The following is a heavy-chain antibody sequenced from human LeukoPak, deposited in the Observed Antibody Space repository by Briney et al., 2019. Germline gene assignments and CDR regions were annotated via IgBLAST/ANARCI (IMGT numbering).Heavy chain of an antibody. V-gene: IGHV3-21*01. Sequence: GGSLRLSCAASGFTFGSYGMNWVRQAPGKGLEWVSSISSSSSYIYYADSVKGRFTISRDNAKNSLYLQMNSLRAEDTAVYYCARIGGSYGHGDSYNIWGQGTMVTVSS. CDR3: ARIGGSYGHGDSYNI. CDR2: ISSSSSYI. D-gene: IGHD1-26*01. CDR1: GFTFGSYG. J-gene: IGHJ3*02.